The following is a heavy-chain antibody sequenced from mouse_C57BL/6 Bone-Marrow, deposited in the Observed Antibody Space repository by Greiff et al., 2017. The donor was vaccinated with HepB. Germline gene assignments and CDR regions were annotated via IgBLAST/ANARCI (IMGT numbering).Heavy chain of an antibody. CDR2: IRNKANGYTT. Sequence: DVMLVESGGGLVQPGGSLSLSCAASGFTFTDYYMSWVRQPPGKALEWLGFIRNKANGYTTEYSASVKGRFTISRDNSQSILYLQMNALRAEDSATYYCERYLGSVYYFDYWGQGTTLTVSS. J-gene: IGHJ2*01. CDR1: GFTFTDYY. CDR3: ERYLGSVYYFDY. D-gene: IGHD3-1*01. V-gene: IGHV7-3*01.